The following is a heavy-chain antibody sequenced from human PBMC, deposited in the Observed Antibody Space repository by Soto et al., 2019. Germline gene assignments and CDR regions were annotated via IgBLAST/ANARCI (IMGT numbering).Heavy chain of an antibody. D-gene: IGHD3-3*01. CDR3: ARDYDFWSGYYTPTHYYYYYYGMDV. Sequence: SETLSLTCTVSGGSISSYYWSWIRQPAGKGLEWIGRIYTSGSTNYNPSLKSRVTMSVDTSKNQFSLKLSSVTAADTAVYYCARDYDFWSGYYTPTHYYYYYYGMDVWGQGTTVTVYS. CDR1: GGSISSYY. V-gene: IGHV4-4*07. J-gene: IGHJ6*02. CDR2: IYTSGST.